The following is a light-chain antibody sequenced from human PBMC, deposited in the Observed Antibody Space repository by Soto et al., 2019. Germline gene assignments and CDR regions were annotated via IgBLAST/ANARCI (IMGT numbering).Light chain of an antibody. CDR1: SSDVGAYNY. CDR2: GVS. CDR3: ISFTTSVTYV. J-gene: IGLJ1*01. Sequence: QSALTQPASVSGSPGQSITVSCTGTSSDVGAYNYVSWYQQHPGKAPKLIISGVSNRPSGVSNRFSASKSGNTASLTISGLQAEDEADYYCISFTTSVTYVFGTGTQLPS. V-gene: IGLV2-14*03.